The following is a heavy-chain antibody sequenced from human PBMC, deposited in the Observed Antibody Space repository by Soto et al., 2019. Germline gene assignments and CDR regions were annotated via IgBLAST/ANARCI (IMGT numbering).Heavy chain of an antibody. D-gene: IGHD1-1*01. V-gene: IGHV3-30*18. CDR3: AKERPRPRRFDY. Sequence: GGSLRLSCAASGFTFSSYVMHWVRQAPGKGLELVAVISYDGSNKYYADSVKGRFTISRDNSKNTLYLQMNSLRAEDTAVYYCAKERPRPRRFDYWGQGTLVTVSS. J-gene: IGHJ4*02. CDR2: ISYDGSNK. CDR1: GFTFSSYV.